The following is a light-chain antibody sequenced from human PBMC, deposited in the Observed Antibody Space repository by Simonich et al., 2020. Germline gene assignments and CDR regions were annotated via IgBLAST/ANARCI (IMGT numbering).Light chain of an antibody. V-gene: IGKV4-1*01. CDR1: QSVLYHSNTKNY. J-gene: IGKJ1*01. CDR3: QQYYSTPRT. Sequence: DIVMTQSPDSLAVSLGERATINCKSSQSVLYHSNTKNYLAWYQQKPGQPPKLLIYRASTRESGVPDRFSGSGSGTDFTLTISSLQAEDVAVYYCQQYYSTPRTFGQGTKVEIK. CDR2: RAS.